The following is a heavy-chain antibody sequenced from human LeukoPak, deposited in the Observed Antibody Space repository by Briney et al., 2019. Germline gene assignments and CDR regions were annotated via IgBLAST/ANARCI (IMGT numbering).Heavy chain of an antibody. CDR3: ARVTGDYYDTSGVFNY. V-gene: IGHV3-33*01. CDR2: IWHDGSND. J-gene: IGHJ4*02. Sequence: PGGSLRLSCAASGFIFSSYGMHWVRQAPGKGLEWVARIWHDGSNDDYADSVKGRFTISRDNSKNTLYLQMNSLRAEDTAIYYCARVTGDYYDTSGVFNYWGQGTLVTVSS. CDR1: GFIFSSYG. D-gene: IGHD3-22*01.